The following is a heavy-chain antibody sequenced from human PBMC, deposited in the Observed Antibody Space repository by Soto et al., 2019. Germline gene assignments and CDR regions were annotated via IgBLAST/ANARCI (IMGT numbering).Heavy chain of an antibody. CDR1: GGSFSGYY. Sequence: QVQLQQWGAGLLKPSETLSLTCAVYGGSFSGYYWTWIRQPPGTGLEWIGEINHSGSTNSNPSLRSRVTISVDTFKNRFSLKRTSVTAADTAVYYCARDKITGLFDYWGQGTLVTVSS. D-gene: IGHD2-8*02. CDR2: INHSGST. CDR3: ARDKITGLFDY. V-gene: IGHV4-34*01. J-gene: IGHJ4*02.